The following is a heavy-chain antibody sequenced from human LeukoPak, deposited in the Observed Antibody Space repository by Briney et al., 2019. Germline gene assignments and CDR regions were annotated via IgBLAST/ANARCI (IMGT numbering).Heavy chain of an antibody. CDR2: IRYDGSNK. J-gene: IGHJ3*02. CDR1: GFTFSSYG. D-gene: IGHD6-19*01. Sequence: GGPLRLSCAASGFTFSSYGMHWVRQAPGKGLEWVAFIRYDGSNKYYADFVKGRFTISRDNSKNTLYLQMNSLRAEDTAVYYCAKDGGGWYGNAFDIWGQGTMVTVSS. V-gene: IGHV3-30*02. CDR3: AKDGGGWYGNAFDI.